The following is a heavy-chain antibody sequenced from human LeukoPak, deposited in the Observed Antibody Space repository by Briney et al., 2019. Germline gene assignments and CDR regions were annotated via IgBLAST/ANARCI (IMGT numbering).Heavy chain of an antibody. V-gene: IGHV1-69*05. CDR3: ARGRVLRYFDWLSP. J-gene: IGHJ5*02. CDR1: GGTFSSYA. D-gene: IGHD3-9*01. Sequence: GASVKVSCKASGGTFSSYAISWVRQAPGQGLEWMGGIIPIFGTANYAQKFQGRVTITTDESTSTAYMELSSLRPEDTAVYYCARGRVLRYFDWLSPWGQGTLVTVSS. CDR2: IIPIFGTA.